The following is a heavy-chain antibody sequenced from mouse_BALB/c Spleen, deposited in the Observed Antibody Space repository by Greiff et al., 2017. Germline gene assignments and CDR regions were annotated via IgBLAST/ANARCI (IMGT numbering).Heavy chain of an antibody. CDR2: ISSGGSYT. CDR1: GFTFSSYA. D-gene: IGHD2-3*01. J-gene: IGHJ4*01. Sequence: EVKLMESGGGLVKPGGSLKLSCAASGFTFSSYAMSWVRQSPEKRLEWVAEISSGGSYTYYPDTVTGRFTISRDNAKNTLYLEMSSLRSEDTAMYYCARSGYFYYAMDYWGQGTSVTVSS. CDR3: ARSGYFYYAMDY. V-gene: IGHV5-9-4*01.